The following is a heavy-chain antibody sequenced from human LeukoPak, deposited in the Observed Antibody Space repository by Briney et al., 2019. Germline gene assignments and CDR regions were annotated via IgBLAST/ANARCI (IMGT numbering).Heavy chain of an antibody. D-gene: IGHD5-18*01. CDR2: MNPNSGNT. Sequence: ASVKVSCKASGYTFTSYDINWVRQATGQGLEWMGWMNPNSGNTGYAQKFQGRVTITRNTSISTAYMELSSLRSEDTAVYYCARGGRYSYGSTAYYYYYMDVWGKGTTVTVSS. V-gene: IGHV1-8*03. CDR3: ARGGRYSYGSTAYYYYYMDV. CDR1: GYTFTSYD. J-gene: IGHJ6*03.